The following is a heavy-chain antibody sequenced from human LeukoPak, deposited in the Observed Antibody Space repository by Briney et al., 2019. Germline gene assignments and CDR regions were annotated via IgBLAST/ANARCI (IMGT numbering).Heavy chain of an antibody. V-gene: IGHV1-2*02. Sequence: ASVKVSCKASGYTFTGYYMHWVRQARGQGLEWMGWINPNSGGTNYAQKFQGRVTMTRDTSISTAYMELSRLRSDDTAVYYCARMDHGMIVAGYDYWGQGTLVTVSS. J-gene: IGHJ4*02. D-gene: IGHD3-22*01. CDR3: ARMDHGMIVAGYDY. CDR2: INPNSGGT. CDR1: GYTFTGYY.